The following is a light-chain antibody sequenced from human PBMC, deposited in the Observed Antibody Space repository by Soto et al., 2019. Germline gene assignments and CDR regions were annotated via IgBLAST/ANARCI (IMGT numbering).Light chain of an antibody. CDR2: GVS. CDR1: SSDIGGSNY. Sequence: QSALTQPASVSGSPGQSITISCAGTSSDIGGSNYDSWYQQHPGKAPKLMIYGVSNRPSGVSNRFSGSKSGNTASLTISGLQAEDEADYFCYSSRSSSSTFYVFGTGTKLTVL. CDR3: YSSRSSSSTFYV. J-gene: IGLJ1*01. V-gene: IGLV2-14*03.